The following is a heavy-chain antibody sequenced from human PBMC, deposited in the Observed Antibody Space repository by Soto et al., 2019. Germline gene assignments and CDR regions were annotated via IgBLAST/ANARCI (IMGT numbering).Heavy chain of an antibody. CDR2: IIPIFGTA. D-gene: IGHD3-3*01. CDR3: ARDERITIFGLVLTYGMDV. J-gene: IGHJ6*02. CDR1: GGTFSSYA. V-gene: IGHV1-69*01. Sequence: QVQLVQSGAEVKKPGSSVKVSCKASGGTFSSYAISWVRQAPGQGLEWMGGIIPIFGTANYAQKFQGRVTITADESTSTAYMELSSLRSEDTAVYYCARDERITIFGLVLTYGMDVWGQGTTVTVSS.